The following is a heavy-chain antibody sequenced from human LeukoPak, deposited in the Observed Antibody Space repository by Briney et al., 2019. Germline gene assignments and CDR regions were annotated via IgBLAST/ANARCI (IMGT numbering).Heavy chain of an antibody. CDR3: ARHYDILTGYYSYYYMDV. J-gene: IGHJ6*03. D-gene: IGHD3-9*01. CDR2: IYHSGST. V-gene: IGHV4-38-2*01. CDR1: GYSISSGYY. Sequence: SETLSLTCAVSGYSISSGYYWGWIRQPPGKGLEWIGSIYHSGSTYDNPSLKSRVTISVDTSKNQFSLKLSSVTAADTAVYYCARHYDILTGYYSYYYMDVWGKGTTVTVSS.